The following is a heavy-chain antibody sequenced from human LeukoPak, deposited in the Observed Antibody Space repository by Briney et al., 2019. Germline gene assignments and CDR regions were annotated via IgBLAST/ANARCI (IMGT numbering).Heavy chain of an antibody. D-gene: IGHD3-10*01. CDR1: GLTFGNYG. J-gene: IGHJ4*01. V-gene: IGHV3-23*01. CDR2: IGGGGYTT. Sequence: AGGSLRLSCAASGLTFGNYGMNWVRQAPGKGLEWVSSIGGGGYTTYYADSVRGRFTISRDNSKNSMYLQMSSLRAEDTAIYYCAEVESSYCRIWGQGTLVTVSS. CDR3: AEVESSYCRI.